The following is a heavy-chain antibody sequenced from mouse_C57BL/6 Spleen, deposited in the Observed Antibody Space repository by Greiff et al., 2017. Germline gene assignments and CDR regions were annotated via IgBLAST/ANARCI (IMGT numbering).Heavy chain of an antibody. V-gene: IGHV1-50*01. CDR1: GYTFTSYW. CDR3: ARTPYYYGSSCGDC. CDR2: IDPSDSYT. J-gene: IGHJ2*01. D-gene: IGHD1-1*01. Sequence: VQLQQPGAELVKPGASVKLSCKASGYTFTSYWMQWVKQRPGQGLEWIGEIDPSDSYTNYNQKFKGKATLTVDTSSSTAYMQLSSLTSEDAAFYYYARTPYYYGSSCGDCWGQGTPLTVSS.